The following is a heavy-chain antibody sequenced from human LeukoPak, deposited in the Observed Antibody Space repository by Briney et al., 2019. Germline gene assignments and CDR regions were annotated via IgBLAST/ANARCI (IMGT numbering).Heavy chain of an antibody. J-gene: IGHJ4*02. V-gene: IGHV3-30*02. Sequence: GGSLRLSCAAAGFTFSSYCMRWVRQAPGKGLEWAAFIRYDGSNKYYADSVKGRSTISRDNSKNTLYLQMNSLRAEDTAVYYCAIDGGGIGPIFGVVIQTRPYYFDYWGQGTLVTVSS. CDR3: AIDGGGIGPIFGVVIQTRPYYFDY. D-gene: IGHD3-3*01. CDR1: GFTFSSYC. CDR2: IRYDGSNK.